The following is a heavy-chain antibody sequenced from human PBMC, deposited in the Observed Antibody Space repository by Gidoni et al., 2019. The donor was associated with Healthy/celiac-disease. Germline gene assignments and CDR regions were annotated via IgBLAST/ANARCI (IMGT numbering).Heavy chain of an antibody. CDR3: ARDYYGSGSYYNVGDY. D-gene: IGHD3-10*01. CDR2: ISYDGSNK. V-gene: IGHV3-30-3*01. CDR1: SSYA. J-gene: IGHJ4*02. Sequence: SSYAMHWVRQAPGKGLEWVAVISYDGSNKYYADSVKGRFTISRDNSKNTLYLQMNSLRAEDTAVYYCARDYYGSGSYYNVGDYWGQGTLVTVSS.